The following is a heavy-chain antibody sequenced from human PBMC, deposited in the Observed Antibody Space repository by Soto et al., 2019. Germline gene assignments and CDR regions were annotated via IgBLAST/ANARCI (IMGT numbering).Heavy chain of an antibody. CDR2: IYYTGST. CDR3: ARDSRYGDRYYFDY. D-gene: IGHD4-17*01. CDR1: GGSIRSGGYY. J-gene: IGHJ4*02. V-gene: IGHV4-31*03. Sequence: SETLSLTCTVSGGSIRSGGYYWTWIRQHPGKGLEWIGYIYYTGSTYYNPSLKSRVTISVDTSKNQFSPKLSSVTAADTAVYYCARDSRYGDRYYFDYWGQGTLVTVSS.